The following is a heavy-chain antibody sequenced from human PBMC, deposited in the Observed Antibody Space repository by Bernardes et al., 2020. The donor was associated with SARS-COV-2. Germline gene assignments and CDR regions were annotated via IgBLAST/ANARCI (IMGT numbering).Heavy chain of an antibody. J-gene: IGHJ5*02. CDR3: ARDRGSSWYSWFDP. D-gene: IGHD6-13*01. V-gene: IGHV3-11*01. CDR1: GFTFSDYY. CDR2: ISSSGSTI. Sequence: GGSLSLTCAASGFTFSDYYMSWIRQAPGKGLEWVSYISSSGSTIYYADSVKGRFTISRDNAKNSLYLQMNSLRAEDTAVYYCARDRGSSWYSWFDPWGQGTLVTVSS.